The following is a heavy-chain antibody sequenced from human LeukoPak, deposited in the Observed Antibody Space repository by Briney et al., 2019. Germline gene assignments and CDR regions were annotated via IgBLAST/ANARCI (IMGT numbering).Heavy chain of an antibody. CDR2: INHSGST. CDR1: GGSFSGYY. Sequence: SETLSLTCAVYGGSFSGYYWSWIRQPPGKRLEWIGEINHSGSTNYNPSLKSRVTISVDTSKNQFSLKLSFVTAADTAVYYCARAIAAAGMGYYYYGMDVWGQRTTVTVSS. D-gene: IGHD6-13*01. CDR3: ARAIAAAGMGYYYYGMDV. J-gene: IGHJ6*02. V-gene: IGHV4-34*01.